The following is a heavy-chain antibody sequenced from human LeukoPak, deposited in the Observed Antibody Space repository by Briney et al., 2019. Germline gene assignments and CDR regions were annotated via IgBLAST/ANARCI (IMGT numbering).Heavy chain of an antibody. CDR1: GGSFSGYY. CDR3: ARGGPYDYVWGSYRSGQHWFDP. CDR2: INHSGST. J-gene: IGHJ5*02. V-gene: IGHV4-34*01. Sequence: SETLSLTCAVYGGSFSGYYWSWIRHPPGKGLEWIGEINHSGSTNYNPSLKSRVPISEDTSKNQFALKLRSVTAAGTAVYYCARGGPYDYVWGSYRSGQHWFDPWGQGTLVTVSS. D-gene: IGHD3-16*02.